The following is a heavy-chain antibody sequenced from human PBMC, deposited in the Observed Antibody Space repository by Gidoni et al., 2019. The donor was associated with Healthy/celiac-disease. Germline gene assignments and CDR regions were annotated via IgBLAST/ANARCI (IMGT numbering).Heavy chain of an antibody. CDR1: GFTFRSYG. CDR2: ISYDGSTK. D-gene: IGHD1-1*01. CDR3: AREGWIDPYFDY. Sequence: QVQLVESGGGVVQPGRSLRRSCAASGFTFRSYGMHWVRQAPGKGLEWGAVISYDGSTKYYAASVQGRFTLSRDNSKNTLYLQMNRLRAEDPAVYYCAREGWIDPYFDYWGQGTLVTVSS. J-gene: IGHJ4*02. V-gene: IGHV3-30*03.